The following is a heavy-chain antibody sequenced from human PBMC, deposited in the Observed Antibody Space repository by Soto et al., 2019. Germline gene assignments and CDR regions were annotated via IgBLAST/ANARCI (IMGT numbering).Heavy chain of an antibody. V-gene: IGHV5-51*01. Sequence: GESLKISCKGSGYSVTSYWIGGVRQMPGEGLEWMGIIYPGDSDTRYSPSFQGQVTISADKSISTAYLQWSSLKASDTAMYYCARLSSGWYPTTYYYGMDVWGQGTTVTVSS. CDR1: GYSVTSYW. CDR2: IYPGDSDT. CDR3: ARLSSGWYPTTYYYGMDV. D-gene: IGHD6-19*01. J-gene: IGHJ6*02.